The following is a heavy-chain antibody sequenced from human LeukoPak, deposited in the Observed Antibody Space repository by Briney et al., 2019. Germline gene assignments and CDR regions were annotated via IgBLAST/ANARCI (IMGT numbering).Heavy chain of an antibody. CDR3: ASDGGRRFSH. J-gene: IGHJ4*02. Sequence: SETLSLTCAVYGGSFSGNFWTWIRQPPGKGLGWVGEINHSGSTNYNPSLKSRVTISLDTSKNQFSLKMSSVTAADTAVYYCASDGGRRFSHWGQGTLVTVSS. CDR1: GGSFSGNF. D-gene: IGHD3-10*01. V-gene: IGHV4-34*01. CDR2: INHSGST.